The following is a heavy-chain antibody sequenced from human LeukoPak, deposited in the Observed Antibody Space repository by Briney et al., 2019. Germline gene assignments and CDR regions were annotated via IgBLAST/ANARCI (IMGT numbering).Heavy chain of an antibody. CDR2: ISGSGGST. CDR3: AKDMGYCSSTSCYGFDY. CDR1: GFTFSSYA. D-gene: IGHD2-2*01. V-gene: IGHV3-23*01. Sequence: GGSLRLSCAASGFTFSSYAMSWVRRAPGKGLEWVSAISGSGGSTYYADSVKGRFTISRDNSKNTLYLQMNSLRAEDTAVYYCAKDMGYCSSTSCYGFDYWGQGTLVTVSS. J-gene: IGHJ4*02.